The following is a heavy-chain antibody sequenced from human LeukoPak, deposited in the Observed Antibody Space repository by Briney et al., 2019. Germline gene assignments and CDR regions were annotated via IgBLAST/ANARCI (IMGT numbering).Heavy chain of an antibody. CDR2: IHYSVTT. J-gene: IGHJ4*02. D-gene: IGHD7-27*01. Sequence: PSETLSLTCTVSGGSVSSGTYFWTWVRQPPGKGLEWIGHIHYSVTTNYNPSLKSRVTMSLDTSKNQFSLKLTSVTAADTAIYFCARWGTYWGQGILVTVSS. CDR1: GGSVSSGTYF. CDR3: ARWGTY. V-gene: IGHV4-61*01.